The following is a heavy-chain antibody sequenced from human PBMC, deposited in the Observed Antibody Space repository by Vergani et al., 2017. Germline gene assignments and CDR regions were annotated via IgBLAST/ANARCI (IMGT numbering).Heavy chain of an antibody. CDR3: ASGVPGYQLATQYFQH. V-gene: IGHV3-21*01. CDR2: ISSSISYR. J-gene: IGHJ1*01. CDR1: GFTFGSYS. Sequence: EVQLVESGGGLVKPGGSLRLSCVASGFTFGSYSMNWVRQAPGKGLGWVAFISSSISYRYYADSLKGRFTISRDNCEYSLLLQMNSLRPEHTAVYYCASGVPGYQLATQYFQHWGQGTLVTVSS. D-gene: IGHD2-2*01.